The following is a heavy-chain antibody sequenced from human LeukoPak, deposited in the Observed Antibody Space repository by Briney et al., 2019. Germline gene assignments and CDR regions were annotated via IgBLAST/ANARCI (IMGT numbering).Heavy chain of an antibody. D-gene: IGHD3-10*01. CDR3: AKVQSPYGSGSYYSLFDY. J-gene: IGHJ4*02. Sequence: GSLRLSCAASGFTFSSYAMSWVRQAPGKGLEWVSAISGSGGSTYYADSVKGRITISRDNSKNTLYLQMNSLRAEDTAVYYCAKVQSPYGSGSYYSLFDYWGQGTLVTVSS. CDR2: ISGSGGST. CDR1: GFTFSSYA. V-gene: IGHV3-23*01.